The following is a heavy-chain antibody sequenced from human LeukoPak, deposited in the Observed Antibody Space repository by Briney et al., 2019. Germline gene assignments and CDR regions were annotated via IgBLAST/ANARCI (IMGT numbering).Heavy chain of an antibody. CDR1: GGTFSSYA. CDR2: IIPIFGTA. V-gene: IGHV1-69*05. J-gene: IGHJ4*02. D-gene: IGHD3-3*01. Sequence: SVKVSCKASGGTFSSYAISWVRQAPGQGLEWIGGIIPIFGTANYAQKFQGRVTITTDESTSTAYMELSSLRSEDTAVYYCARAGHYDFWSGYSTYFDYWGQGTLVTVSS. CDR3: ARAGHYDFWSGYSTYFDY.